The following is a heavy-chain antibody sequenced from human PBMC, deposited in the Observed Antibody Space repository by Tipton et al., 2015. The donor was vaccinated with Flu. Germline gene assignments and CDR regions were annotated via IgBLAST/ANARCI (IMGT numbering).Heavy chain of an antibody. J-gene: IGHJ6*02. CDR1: GGSISSDDYY. V-gene: IGHV4-30-4*01. D-gene: IGHD3-10*01. CDR2: IHYTGNT. CDR3: ARDADYGSYYFYAMDV. Sequence: TLSLTCSVSGGSISSDDYYWSWLRQPPGKGLEWVGYIHYTGNTYYNESLQSRLTISLDTSKNQFSLKLSSVTAADTAVYYCARDADYGSYYFYAMDVWGQGTTVTVSS.